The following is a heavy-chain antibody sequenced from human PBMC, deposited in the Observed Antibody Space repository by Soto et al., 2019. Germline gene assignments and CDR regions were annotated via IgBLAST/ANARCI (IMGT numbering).Heavy chain of an antibody. CDR2: INIGTGNT. J-gene: IGHJ4*02. D-gene: IGHD2-15*01. V-gene: IGHV1-3*04. CDR1: GYTFSTYA. Sequence: QVQLVQSGAEVKKPGASVKVSCKTSGYTFSTYAIHWVRQAPGQGLEWMRWINIGTGNTKYSQTLQGRVTITRDTSASTAYMELSSLISADTAVYYCARDGYCSGGSCYSVYWGQGTLVTVSP. CDR3: ARDGYCSGGSCYSVY.